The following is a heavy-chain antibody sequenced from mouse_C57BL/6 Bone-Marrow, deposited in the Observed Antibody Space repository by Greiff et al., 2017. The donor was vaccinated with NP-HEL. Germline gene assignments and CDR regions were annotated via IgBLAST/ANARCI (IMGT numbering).Heavy chain of an antibody. CDR2: IDPANGNT. V-gene: IGHV14-3*01. Sequence: DVQLQESVAELVRPGASVKLSCTASGFNIKNTYMHWVKQRPEQGLEWIGRIDPANGNTKYAPKFQGKATITADTSSNTAYLQLSSLTSEDTAIYYCASSWVYYLTLYYAMDYWGQGTSVTVSS. CDR3: ASSWVYYLTLYYAMDY. CDR1: GFNIKNTY. D-gene: IGHD1-1*01. J-gene: IGHJ4*01.